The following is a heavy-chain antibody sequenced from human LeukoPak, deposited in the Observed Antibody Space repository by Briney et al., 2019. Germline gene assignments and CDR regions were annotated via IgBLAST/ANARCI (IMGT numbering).Heavy chain of an antibody. J-gene: IGHJ5*02. V-gene: IGHV4-31*03. CDR1: GGSISSGGYY. CDR2: IYYSGST. CDR3: ASYDSYGQTNWFDP. Sequence: SETLSLTRTVSGGSISSGGYYWSWIRQHPGKGLEWIGYIYYSGSTYYNPSLKSRVTISVDTSKNQFSLKLSSVTAADTAVYYCASYDSYGQTNWFDPWGQGTLVTVSS. D-gene: IGHD5-18*01.